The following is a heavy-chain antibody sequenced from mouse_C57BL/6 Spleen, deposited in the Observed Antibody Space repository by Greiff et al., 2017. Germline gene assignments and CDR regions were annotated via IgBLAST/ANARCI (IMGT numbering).Heavy chain of an antibody. V-gene: IGHV3-8*01. CDR3: AKSRFVTYYGFDY. CDR2: ISYSGIT. J-gene: IGHJ2*01. Sequence: EVQLQQSGPGLAKPSQTLSLTCSVTGYSITSDYWNWIRKFPGNKLEYMGYISYSGITYYNPSLKSRISITRDTSKNQYYLQVNSVTTESTSKYYSAKSRFVTYYGFDYWGQGTTLTGSS. CDR1: GYSITSDY. D-gene: IGHD1-1*01.